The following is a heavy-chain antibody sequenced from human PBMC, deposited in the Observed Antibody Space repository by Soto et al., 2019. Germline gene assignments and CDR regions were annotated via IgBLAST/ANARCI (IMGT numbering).Heavy chain of an antibody. D-gene: IGHD6-19*01. CDR3: ARGYNGGWYLNDY. CDR2: IYYSGST. V-gene: IGHV4-59*01. CDR1: GGSISSYY. Sequence: LSLTCTVSGGSISSYYWSWIRQPPGKGLEWIGYIYYSGSTNYNPSLKSRVAISVDTSKNQFSLKLRSVTAADTAIYYCARGYNGGWYLNDYWGQGTLVTVSS. J-gene: IGHJ4*02.